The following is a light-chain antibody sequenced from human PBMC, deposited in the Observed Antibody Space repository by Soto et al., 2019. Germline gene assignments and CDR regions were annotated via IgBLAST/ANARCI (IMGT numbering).Light chain of an antibody. CDR2: ATS. CDR3: QQYENWPPP. Sequence: EIVMTQSPATLSVSPGERATLSCRASQRVSNNLAWYQQRPGRSPRLLIYATSTRATGIPARFRGSGSGTEFTLAISSLQSEDFAVYYCQQYENWPPPFGQGTRLEIK. J-gene: IGKJ5*01. CDR1: QRVSNN. V-gene: IGKV3-15*01.